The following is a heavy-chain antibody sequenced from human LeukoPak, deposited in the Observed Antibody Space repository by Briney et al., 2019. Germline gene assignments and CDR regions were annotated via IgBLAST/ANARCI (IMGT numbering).Heavy chain of an antibody. CDR2: IHGSGGGT. CDR1: GFTFSNYA. V-gene: IGHV3-23*01. J-gene: IGHJ3*01. Sequence: GGSLRLSCAASGFTFSNYAMIWVRQAPERGLEWVSAIHGSGGGTFYADSVKGRFTISRDNSKNTLYLQMNSLRAEDTAVYYCARGPNGDYIGAFDFRGQGTMVTVSS. CDR3: ARGPNGDYIGAFDF. D-gene: IGHD4-17*01.